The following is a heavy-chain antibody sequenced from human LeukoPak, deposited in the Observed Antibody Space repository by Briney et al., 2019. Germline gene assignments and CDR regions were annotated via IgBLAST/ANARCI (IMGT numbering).Heavy chain of an antibody. V-gene: IGHV3-9*01. D-gene: IGHD3-22*01. CDR3: AKGYYYDSSGPIWD. Sequence: GRSLRLSCAASGFTFDDYAMHWVRQAPGKGLEWVSGISWNSGSIGYADSVKGRFTISRDNSKNTLYLQMNSLRAEDTAVYYCAKGYYYDSSGPIWDWGQGTLVTVSS. CDR2: ISWNSGSI. CDR1: GFTFDDYA. J-gene: IGHJ4*02.